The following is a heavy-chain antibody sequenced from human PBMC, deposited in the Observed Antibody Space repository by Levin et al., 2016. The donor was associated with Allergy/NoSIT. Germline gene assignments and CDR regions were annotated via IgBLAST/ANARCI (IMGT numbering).Heavy chain of an antibody. V-gene: IGHV1-69*01. Sequence: WVRQAPGQGLEWMGGIIPIFGTVNYAQKFQGSVTITADESTSTAYMELSSLRSEDTAVYYCARTITMVVGAPRKYYRMDVWGQGKPRSPSP. CDR3: ARTITMVVGAPRKYYRMDV. J-gene: IGHJ6*02. D-gene: IGHD3-22*01. CDR2: IIPIFGTV.